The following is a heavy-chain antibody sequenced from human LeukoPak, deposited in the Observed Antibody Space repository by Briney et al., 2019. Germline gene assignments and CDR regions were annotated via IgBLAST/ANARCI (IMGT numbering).Heavy chain of an antibody. CDR3: AKDINYGDYACGAFDI. J-gene: IGHJ3*02. CDR2: ISWNSGSI. D-gene: IGHD4-17*01. V-gene: IGHV3-9*01. Sequence: GGSLRLSCAASGFTFDDYAMPWVRQAPGKGLEWVSGISWNSGSIGYADSVKGRFTISRDNAKNSLYLQMNSLRAEDTALYYCAKDINYGDYACGAFDIWGQGTMVTVSS. CDR1: GFTFDDYA.